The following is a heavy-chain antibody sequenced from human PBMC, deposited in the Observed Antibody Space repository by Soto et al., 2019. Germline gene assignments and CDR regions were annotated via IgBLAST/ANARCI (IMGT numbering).Heavy chain of an antibody. D-gene: IGHD3-22*01. V-gene: IGHV1-8*01. CDR3: ARDVSYDGSGWANWFDP. CDR1: GYTFTSYD. Sequence: ASVKVSCKASGYTFTSYDINWVRQATGQGLEWMGWMNPNSGNTGYAQKFQGRVTMTRNTSISTAYMELSSLRSEDTAVYYCARDVSYDGSGWANWFDPWGQGTLVTVSS. CDR2: MNPNSGNT. J-gene: IGHJ5*02.